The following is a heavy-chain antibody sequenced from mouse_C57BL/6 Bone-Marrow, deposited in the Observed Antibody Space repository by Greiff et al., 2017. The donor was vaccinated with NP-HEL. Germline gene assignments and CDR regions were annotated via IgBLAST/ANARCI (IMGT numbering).Heavy chain of an antibody. CDR3: ARSGYGSSWYFDV. CDR2: IDPSDSYT. Sequence: VQLQQSGAELVMPGASVKLSCKASGYTFTSYWMHWVKQRPGQGLEWIGEIDPSDSYTNYNQKFKGKSTLTVDKSSSTAYMQLSSLTSEDSAVYYCARSGYGSSWYFDVWGTGTTVTVSS. D-gene: IGHD1-1*01. CDR1: GYTFTSYW. J-gene: IGHJ1*03. V-gene: IGHV1-69*01.